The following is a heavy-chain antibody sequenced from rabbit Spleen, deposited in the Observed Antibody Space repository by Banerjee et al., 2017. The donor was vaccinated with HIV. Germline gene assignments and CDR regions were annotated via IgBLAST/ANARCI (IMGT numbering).Heavy chain of an antibody. CDR2: IYAGSSGST. V-gene: IGHV1S45*01. Sequence: QQQLEESGGGLVKPGGTLTLTCKASGFSFSSSDYMCWVRQPPGKGLEWIACIYAGSSGSTYYASWAKGRFTISKTSSTTVTLQMTSLTDADTATYFCARDLNAGNRGYVVGFNLWGPGTLVTVS. J-gene: IGHJ4*01. CDR1: GFSFSSSDY. CDR3: ARDLNAGNRGYVVGFNL. D-gene: IGHD7-1*01.